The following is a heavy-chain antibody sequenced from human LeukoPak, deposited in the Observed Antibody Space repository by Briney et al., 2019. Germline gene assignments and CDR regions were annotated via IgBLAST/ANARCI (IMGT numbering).Heavy chain of an antibody. CDR2: ISGDGAST. CDR1: GFTFYNYA. J-gene: IGHJ4*02. V-gene: IGHV3-23*01. Sequence: GSLRLSCAASGFTFYNYAISWVRQAPGKGLEWVSGISGDGASTYYADSVRGRFTISRDNSKNTLYLQMNSLRVEDAAVYFCAKYRGTYYGSGSQEDYWGQGTLVTVSS. CDR3: AKYRGTYYGSGSQEDY. D-gene: IGHD3-10*01.